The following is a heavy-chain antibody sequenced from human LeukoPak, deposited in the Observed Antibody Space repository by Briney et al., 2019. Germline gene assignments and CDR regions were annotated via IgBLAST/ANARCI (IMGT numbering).Heavy chain of an antibody. D-gene: IGHD6-6*01. CDR2: INHSGST. CDR1: GGSFSGYY. V-gene: IGHV4-34*01. J-gene: IGHJ5*02. Sequence: SETLSLTCAVYGGSFSGYYWSWIRQPPGKGLEWIGEINHSGSTNYNPSLKSRVTISVDPSKNQFSLQLSSVTAADTAVYYCARGVALAARRVRWFAPWGQGTLVTVSS. CDR3: ARGVALAARRVRWFAP.